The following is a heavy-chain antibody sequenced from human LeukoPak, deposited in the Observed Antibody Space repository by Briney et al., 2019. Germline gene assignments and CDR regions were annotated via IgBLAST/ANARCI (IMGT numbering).Heavy chain of an antibody. Sequence: GGSLRLSCAASGFTFSSYGMHWVRQAPGKGLEWVAVIWYDGSNKYYADSVKGRFTISRDNSKNTLYLQMNSLRAEDAAVYYCARELDYYYMDVWGKGTTVTVSS. J-gene: IGHJ6*03. CDR3: ARELDYYYMDV. CDR1: GFTFSSYG. V-gene: IGHV3-33*01. CDR2: IWYDGSNK.